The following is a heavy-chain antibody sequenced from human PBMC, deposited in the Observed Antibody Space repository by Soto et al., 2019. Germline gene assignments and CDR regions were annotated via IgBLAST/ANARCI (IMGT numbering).Heavy chain of an antibody. Sequence: DVQLVESGGGLVQPGGSLRLSCAASGFTFSSYEMNWVRQAPGKGLEWVSYISSSGSTIYYADSVKGRFTISRDNAKNSLYLQMNSLRAEDTAVYYCARDPYSSGWPDDYWGQGTLVTVSS. V-gene: IGHV3-48*03. CDR3: ARDPYSSGWPDDY. D-gene: IGHD6-19*01. CDR1: GFTFSSYE. CDR2: ISSSGSTI. J-gene: IGHJ4*02.